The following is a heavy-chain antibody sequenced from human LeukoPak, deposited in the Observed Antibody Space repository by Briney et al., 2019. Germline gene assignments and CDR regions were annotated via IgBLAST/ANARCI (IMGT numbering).Heavy chain of an antibody. V-gene: IGHV5-51*01. CDR2: IYPGDSDT. J-gene: IGHJ4*02. CDR3: ARRLLAARGSQFDY. Sequence: GDSLQISCEVSGYSFTSYWIGWVRQMPGKGLEWMGMIYPGDSDTRYSPSFQGQVTISADKSINTAYLQWSSLKASDTAMYYCARRLLAARGSQFDYWGQGTLVTVSS. D-gene: IGHD1-26*01. CDR1: GYSFTSYW.